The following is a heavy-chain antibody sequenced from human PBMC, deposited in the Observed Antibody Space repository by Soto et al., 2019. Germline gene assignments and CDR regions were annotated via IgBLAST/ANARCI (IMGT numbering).Heavy chain of an antibody. Sequence: QVQLVQSGAEVKKPGASVKVSCKASGYTFTNYGISWVRQAPGQGLEWMGWITAYNGNTDYAQKLQGRVTMTTDTSTSTAYMELRSLRSYDTAVYYCARGIAASRHYYYYGMDVWGQGTTVTVSS. V-gene: IGHV1-18*04. CDR1: GYTFTNYG. CDR2: ITAYNGNT. CDR3: ARGIAASRHYYYYGMDV. J-gene: IGHJ6*02. D-gene: IGHD6-13*01.